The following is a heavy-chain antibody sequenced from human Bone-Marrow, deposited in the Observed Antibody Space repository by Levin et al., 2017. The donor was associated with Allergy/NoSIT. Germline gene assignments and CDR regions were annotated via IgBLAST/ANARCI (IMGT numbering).Heavy chain of an antibody. D-gene: IGHD2-15*01. CDR1: GFTFSSDW. CDR3: TDETDCSGGHCYPDY. V-gene: IGHV3-7*01. CDR2: IKHDGSET. J-gene: IGHJ4*02. Sequence: PGGSLRLSCSASGFTFSSDWMSWVRQAPGKGLEWVANIKHDGSETNYVDSVKGRFTISRDNAKNSLYLQMSSLSAEDTAVYYCTDETDCSGGHCYPDYWGQGTLVTVSA.